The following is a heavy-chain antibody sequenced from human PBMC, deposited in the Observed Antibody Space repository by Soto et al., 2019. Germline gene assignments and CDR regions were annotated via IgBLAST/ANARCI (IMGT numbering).Heavy chain of an antibody. D-gene: IGHD6-6*01. J-gene: IGHJ6*03. Sequence: EVQLAESGGGLAQPGGSLRLSCAASGFTLSGYAMDWVRQAPGKGLEYVSGISSNGVGTYYVNSVQGRFTISRDNSKNTEYLQMGSLRPEDMAVYYCARRARPDFYYMDVWGKGTTVTVSS. CDR1: GFTLSGYA. CDR2: ISSNGVGT. V-gene: IGHV3-64*01. CDR3: ARRARPDFYYMDV.